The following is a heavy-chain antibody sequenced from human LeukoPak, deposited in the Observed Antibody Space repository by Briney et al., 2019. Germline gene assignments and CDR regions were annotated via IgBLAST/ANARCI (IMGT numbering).Heavy chain of an antibody. CDR1: GDSINSGDYY. D-gene: IGHD6-6*01. J-gene: IGHJ5*02. Sequence: SETLSLTCTVSGDSINSGDYYWSWIRQPPGRGLEWLGYIFYSGNAYYNPSLESRVTISVDTSKNQFSLKLSSVTAADTAVYYCARGRSSSTENWFDPWGQGTLVTVSS. V-gene: IGHV4-30-4*08. CDR2: IFYSGNA. CDR3: ARGRSSSTENWFDP.